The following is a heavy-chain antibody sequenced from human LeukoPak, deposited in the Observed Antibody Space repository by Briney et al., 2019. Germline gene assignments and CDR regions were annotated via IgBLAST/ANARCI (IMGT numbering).Heavy chain of an antibody. V-gene: IGHV3-13*05. Sequence: GGSLRLSCAASGFTFSSYDMHWVRQATGKGLEWVSAIGTAGDPYYPGSVKGRFTISRENAKNSLYLPMNSLRAGDTAVYYCARAAPIMITFGGVIVGGGFDYWGQGTLVTVSS. CDR3: ARAAPIMITFGGVIVGGGFDY. D-gene: IGHD3-16*02. CDR2: IGTAGDP. J-gene: IGHJ4*02. CDR1: GFTFSSYD.